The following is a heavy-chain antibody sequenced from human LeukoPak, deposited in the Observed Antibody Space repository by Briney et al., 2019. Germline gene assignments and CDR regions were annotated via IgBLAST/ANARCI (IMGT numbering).Heavy chain of an antibody. CDR1: GYTFTSYG. V-gene: IGHV1-18*01. CDR2: ISAYNGNT. D-gene: IGHD6-6*01. CDR3: ARGGEYSSPIAAFDI. Sequence: GASVKVSCKASGYTFTSYGFSWVRQAPGQGLEWLGWISAYNGNTNYAQKVQGRVTMTTDTSTTTAYMELSRLRSDDTAVYYCARGGEYSSPIAAFDIWGQGTMVTVSS. J-gene: IGHJ3*02.